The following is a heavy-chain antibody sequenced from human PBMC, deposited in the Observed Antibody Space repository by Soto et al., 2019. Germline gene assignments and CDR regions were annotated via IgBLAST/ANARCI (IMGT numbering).Heavy chain of an antibody. Sequence: GSLRLSCAASGFVFRIHAMNWVRQVPGKGLEWVAGVSDDGHFRYYAQSLRDRFAISRDNSANTVSLQMNALKVEDTAVYFCVKAKGSGSHTAHFFDAWGPGTLVTVYS. D-gene: IGHD3-10*01. J-gene: IGHJ4*02. V-gene: IGHV3-23*01. CDR3: VKAKGSGSHTAHFFDA. CDR1: GFVFRIHA. CDR2: VSDDGHFR.